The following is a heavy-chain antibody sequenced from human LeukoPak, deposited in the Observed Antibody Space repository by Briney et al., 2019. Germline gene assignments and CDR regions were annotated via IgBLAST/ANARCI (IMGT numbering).Heavy chain of an antibody. D-gene: IGHD3-22*01. Sequence: GGSLRLSCAASGIPFTTYAMNWVRQAPGKGLEWVATISDGGGGTTYYADSVKGRFTISRDNSKSTLYLQMNDLRTDDTAVYFCAEDPPGGFNRGYRDDFWGQGTLVAVSA. J-gene: IGHJ4*02. CDR2: ISDGGGGTT. CDR3: AEDPPGGFNRGYRDDF. CDR1: GIPFTTYA. V-gene: IGHV3-23*01.